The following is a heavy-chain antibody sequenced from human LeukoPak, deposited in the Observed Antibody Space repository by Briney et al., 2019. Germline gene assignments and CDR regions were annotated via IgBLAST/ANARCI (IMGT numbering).Heavy chain of an antibody. D-gene: IGHD3-22*01. CDR2: IYTSGST. CDR1: GGSISSYY. Sequence: SETLSLTCTVSGGSISSYYWSWIRQPAGKGLEWIGRIYTSGSTNYNPSLKSRVTMSVDTSKNQFSLKLSSVTAADTAVYYCASRRRGANYYDSSGYDYWGQGTLVTVSS. J-gene: IGHJ4*02. CDR3: ASRRRGANYYDSSGYDY. V-gene: IGHV4-4*07.